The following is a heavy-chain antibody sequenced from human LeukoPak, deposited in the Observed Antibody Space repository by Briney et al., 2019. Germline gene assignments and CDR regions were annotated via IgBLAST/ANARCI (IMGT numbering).Heavy chain of an antibody. V-gene: IGHV1-18*01. J-gene: IGHJ1*01. CDR2: ISAYNGNT. Sequence: ASVKVSCKASGYTFTSYGISWVRQAPGQGLEWMGWISAYNGNTKNAQKLQGRVTVTTDTSTSTAYMELRSLRSDGTAVYYCARDGYQPLDVTYFQHWGQGTLVTVSS. D-gene: IGHD2-2*01. CDR3: ARDGYQPLDVTYFQH. CDR1: GYTFTSYG.